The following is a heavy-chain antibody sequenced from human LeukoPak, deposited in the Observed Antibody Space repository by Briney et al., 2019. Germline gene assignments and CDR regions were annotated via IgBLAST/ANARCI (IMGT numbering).Heavy chain of an antibody. V-gene: IGHV3-33*01. CDR2: IWYDGSNK. Sequence: GGSLRLSCAASGFTFSSYGMHWVRQAPGKGLEWVAVIWYDGSNKYYADSVKGRFTISRDNSKNTLYLQMNSLKTEDTAVYYCTTALPQYQLSHGYYYYGMDVWGQGTTVTVSS. CDR3: TTALPQYQLSHGYYYYGMDV. J-gene: IGHJ6*02. CDR1: GFTFSSYG. D-gene: IGHD2-2*01.